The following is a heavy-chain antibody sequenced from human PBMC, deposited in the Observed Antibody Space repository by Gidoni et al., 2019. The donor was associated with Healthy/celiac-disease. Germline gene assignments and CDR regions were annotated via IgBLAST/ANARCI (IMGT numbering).Heavy chain of an antibody. CDR2: IYYSGST. V-gene: IGHV4-39*01. Sequence: QLQLQESGPGLVKPSETLSLTCTVSGGSISSSSYYWGWIRQPPGKGLEWIGSIYYSGSTYYNPSLKSRVTISVDTSKNQFSLKLSSVTAADTAVYYCARRQEGTGDFDYWGQGTLVTVSS. CDR3: ARRQEGTGDFDY. CDR1: GGSISSSSYY. D-gene: IGHD7-27*01. J-gene: IGHJ4*02.